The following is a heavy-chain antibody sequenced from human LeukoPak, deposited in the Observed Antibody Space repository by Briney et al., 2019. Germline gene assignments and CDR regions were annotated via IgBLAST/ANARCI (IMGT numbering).Heavy chain of an antibody. J-gene: IGHJ4*02. V-gene: IGHV1-69*04. Sequence: GASVKVSCKASGGTFSSYAISWVRQAPGQGLEWMGRITPILGIANYAQKFQGRVTITADKSTSTAYMELSSLRSEDTAVYYCARDNDSTGSPNFDYWGQGTLVTVSS. CDR2: ITPILGIA. CDR1: GGTFSSYA. D-gene: IGHD3-10*01. CDR3: ARDNDSTGSPNFDY.